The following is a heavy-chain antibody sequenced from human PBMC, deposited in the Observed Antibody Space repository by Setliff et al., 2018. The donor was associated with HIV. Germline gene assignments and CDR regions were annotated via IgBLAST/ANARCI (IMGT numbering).Heavy chain of an antibody. CDR3: ARGTFFGVVIGNYYMDV. V-gene: IGHV2-26*01. CDR1: GFSLSNARMG. Sequence: LVNPTETLTLTCTVSGFSLSNARMGVSWIRQPPGKALEWLAHIFSNDEKSYSTSLKSRLTISKDTSKSQVVLTMTNMDPVDTATYYCARGTFFGVVIGNYYMDVWGKGTTVTVSS. CDR2: IFSNDEK. D-gene: IGHD3-3*01. J-gene: IGHJ6*03.